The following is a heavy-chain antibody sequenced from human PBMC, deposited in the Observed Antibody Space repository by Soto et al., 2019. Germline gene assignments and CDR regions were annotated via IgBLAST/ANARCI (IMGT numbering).Heavy chain of an antibody. CDR3: ARGMGAENTFYYYFGMDV. J-gene: IGHJ6*02. Sequence: PSETLSLTCAVYGGSFSAYHWSWIRQPPGKGLEWIGEINHSGSTKYNPSLKSRVTISVDTSKNQFSLKLSSVTAADTAVYYCARGMGAENTFYYYFGMDVWGQGTTVTLSS. V-gene: IGHV4-34*01. CDR2: INHSGST. CDR1: GGSFSAYH. D-gene: IGHD3-16*01.